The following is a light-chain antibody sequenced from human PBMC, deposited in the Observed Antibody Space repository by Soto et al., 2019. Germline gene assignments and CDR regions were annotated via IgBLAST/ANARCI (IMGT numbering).Light chain of an antibody. CDR2: DAS. CDR3: QQRSNWPPT. Sequence: EIVLTQSPATLSLSPGERATFSCRASQSVSSYLAWYQQKPGQAPRLLIYDASNRATGIPARFSGSGSGTDFTLTISSLETEDFAVYYCQQRSNWPPTFGQGTKVDIK. V-gene: IGKV3-11*01. J-gene: IGKJ1*01. CDR1: QSVSSY.